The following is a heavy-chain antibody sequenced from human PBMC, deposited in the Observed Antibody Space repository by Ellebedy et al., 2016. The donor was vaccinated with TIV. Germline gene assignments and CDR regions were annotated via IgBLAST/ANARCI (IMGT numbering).Heavy chain of an antibody. V-gene: IGHV3-30*18. CDR1: GFTFSSYG. J-gene: IGHJ4*02. Sequence: PGGSLRLSCVASGFTFSSYGMHWVRQAPGKGLEWVAVISDDGSYKYYASSVKGRFTISRDNSRNTLYLQMNSLRTEDTAVYFCAKEGFSPGDYWGQGTLVTVSS. CDR2: ISDDGSYK. CDR3: AKEGFSPGDY. D-gene: IGHD2/OR15-2a*01.